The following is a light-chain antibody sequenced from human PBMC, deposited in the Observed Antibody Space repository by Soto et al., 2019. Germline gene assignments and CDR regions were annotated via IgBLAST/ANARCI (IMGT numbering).Light chain of an antibody. J-gene: IGLJ1*01. Sequence: QSALTQPASVSGSPGQSITISCTGTSSDVGGYNYVSWYQHHPGKAPKLIIYDVSNRPSGVSNRFSGSKSGNTASLTISGLQPEDESDYYGSWHTTSNTRQIVFATGTKVTVL. CDR3: SWHTTSNTRQIV. CDR2: DVS. V-gene: IGLV2-14*03. CDR1: SSDVGGYNY.